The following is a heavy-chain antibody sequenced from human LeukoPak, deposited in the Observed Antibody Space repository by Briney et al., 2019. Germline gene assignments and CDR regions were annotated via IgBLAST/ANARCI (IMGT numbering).Heavy chain of an antibody. CDR1: GGSISSSSYY. CDR3: ARDGQPHIYYYYYMDV. J-gene: IGHJ6*03. CDR2: IYYSGST. V-gene: IGHV4-39*07. Sequence: SETLSLTCTVSGGSISSSSYYWGWIRQPPGKGLEWIGSIYYSGSTYYNPSLKSRVTMSVDTSKNQFSLKLSSVTAADTAVYYCARDGQPHIYYYYYMDVWGKGTTVTVSS.